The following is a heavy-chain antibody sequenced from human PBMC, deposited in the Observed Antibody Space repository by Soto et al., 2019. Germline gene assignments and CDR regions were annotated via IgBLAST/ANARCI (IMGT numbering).Heavy chain of an antibody. CDR1: GFTFSSYA. CDR2: ISYGGSNK. J-gene: IGHJ4*02. D-gene: IGHD2-8*01. CDR3: ARDGGYCTNGVCLNYFDY. Sequence: GGSLRLSCAGSGFTFSSYAMHWVRQAPGKGLEWVAVISYGGSNKYYADSVKGRFTISRDNSKDTLYLQMNSLRAEDTAVYYCARDGGYCTNGVCLNYFDYWGKGTLVTVSS. V-gene: IGHV3-30-3*01.